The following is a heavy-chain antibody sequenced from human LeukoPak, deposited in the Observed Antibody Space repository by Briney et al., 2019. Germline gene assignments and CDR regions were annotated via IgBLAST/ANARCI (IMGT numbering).Heavy chain of an antibody. Sequence: SVKVSCKASGGTFSSYAISWVRQAPGQGLEWMGGIVPIFGTANYAQKFQGRVTITADESTSTAYMELSSLRSEDTAVYYCASSAPVAIPSFYYYGMDVWGKGTTVTVSS. V-gene: IGHV1-69*01. CDR3: ASSAPVAIPSFYYYGMDV. D-gene: IGHD3-10*01. CDR2: IVPIFGTA. J-gene: IGHJ6*04. CDR1: GGTFSSYA.